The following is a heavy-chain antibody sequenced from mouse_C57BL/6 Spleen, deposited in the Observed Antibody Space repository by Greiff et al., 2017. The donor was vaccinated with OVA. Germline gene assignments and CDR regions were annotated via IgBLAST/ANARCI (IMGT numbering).Heavy chain of an antibody. Sequence: AGGGVDFSRYWMSWVRRAPGKGLEWIGEINPDSSTINYAPSLKDKFIISRDNAKNTLYLQMSKVRSEDTALYYCARAPWFAYWGQGTLVTVSA. CDR2: INPDSSTI. CDR3: ARAPWFAY. CDR1: GVDFSRYW. J-gene: IGHJ3*01. V-gene: IGHV4-1*01.